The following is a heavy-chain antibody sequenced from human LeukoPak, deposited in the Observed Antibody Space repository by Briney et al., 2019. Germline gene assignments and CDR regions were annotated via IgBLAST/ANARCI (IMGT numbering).Heavy chain of an antibody. D-gene: IGHD6-13*01. CDR2: IYYSRST. J-gene: IGHJ4*02. CDR3: ASVWAAAGDY. V-gene: IGHV4-59*01. CDR1: GGSISSYY. Sequence: SETLSLTCTVSGGSISSYYWSWIRQPPGKGLEWIGYIYYSRSTNYNPSLKSRVTISVDTSKNQFSLKLSSVTAADTAVYYCASVWAAAGDYWGQGTLVTVSS.